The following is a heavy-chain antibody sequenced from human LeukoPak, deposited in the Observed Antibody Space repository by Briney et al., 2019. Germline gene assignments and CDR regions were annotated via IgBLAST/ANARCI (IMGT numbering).Heavy chain of an antibody. V-gene: IGHV3-11*04. J-gene: IGHJ4*02. Sequence: GGSLRPSCAASGFAFSDYYMSWIRQAPGKGLEWVSYISSSGSTIYYADSVKGRFTISRDNAKNSLYLQMNSLRAEDTAVYYCAREKTAYYDSSGYLYYFDYWGQGTLVAVSS. CDR3: AREKTAYYDSSGYLYYFDY. CDR1: GFAFSDYY. D-gene: IGHD3-22*01. CDR2: ISSSGSTI.